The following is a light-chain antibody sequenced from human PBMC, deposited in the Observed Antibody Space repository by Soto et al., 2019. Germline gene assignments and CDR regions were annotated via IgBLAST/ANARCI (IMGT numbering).Light chain of an antibody. CDR2: TAS. Sequence: DIQLTQSPSSRSASVGDRVTITCRASQTISIYLNWYQQKPGKAPKLLIYTASTLQRGVPSRFIGSVSVTDFTLTISSLQPEDFATYYCQQSYSAPWTFGQGTKVEIK. CDR3: QQSYSAPWT. V-gene: IGKV1-39*01. CDR1: QTISIY. J-gene: IGKJ1*01.